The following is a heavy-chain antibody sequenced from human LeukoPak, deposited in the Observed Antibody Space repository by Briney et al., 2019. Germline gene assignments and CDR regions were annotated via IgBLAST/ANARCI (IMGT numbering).Heavy chain of an antibody. D-gene: IGHD3-10*01. CDR1: GYTFTSYA. Sequence: ASVKVSCKASGYTFTSYAMHWVRQAPGQRLEWMGWINAGNGNTKYSQKFQGRVTITRDTSASTAYMELSSLRSEDTAVYYCASSLLWFGELFPGDYWGQGTLVTVSS. CDR2: INAGNGNT. V-gene: IGHV1-3*01. CDR3: ASSLLWFGELFPGDY. J-gene: IGHJ4*02.